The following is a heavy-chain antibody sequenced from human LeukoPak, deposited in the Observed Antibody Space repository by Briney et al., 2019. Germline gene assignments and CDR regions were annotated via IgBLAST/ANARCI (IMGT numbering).Heavy chain of an antibody. D-gene: IGHD3-22*01. CDR3: ARASNYFDSRGLHWFDP. CDR1: GFTFSTSW. V-gene: IGHV3-74*01. J-gene: IGHJ5*02. Sequence: PGGSLRLSCAASGFTFSTSWMHWVRQAPGKGLVWVSRIAGDGSRTSYADSVKGRFTISRDNAKNTLYLQMNSLRAEDTAMYYCARASNYFDSRGLHWFDPWGQGTLVTVSS. CDR2: IAGDGSRT.